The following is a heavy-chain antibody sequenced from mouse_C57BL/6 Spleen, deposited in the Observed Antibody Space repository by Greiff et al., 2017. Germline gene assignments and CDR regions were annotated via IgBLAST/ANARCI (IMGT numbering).Heavy chain of an antibody. J-gene: IGHJ1*03. V-gene: IGHV5-4*03. Sequence: EVKLMESGGGLVKPGGSLKLSCAASGFTFSSYAMSWVRQTPEKRLEWVATISDGGSYTYYPDNVKGRFTISRDNAKNNLYLQMSHLKSEDTAMYYCASDYYGSSTWYFDVWGTGTTVTVSS. D-gene: IGHD1-1*01. CDR2: ISDGGSYT. CDR3: ASDYYGSSTWYFDV. CDR1: GFTFSSYA.